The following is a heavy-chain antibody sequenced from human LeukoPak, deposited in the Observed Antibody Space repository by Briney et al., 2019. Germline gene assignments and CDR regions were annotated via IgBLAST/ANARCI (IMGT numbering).Heavy chain of an antibody. J-gene: IGHJ4*02. V-gene: IGHV1-8*02. D-gene: IGHD6-13*01. Sequence: ASVKVSCKASGYTFTGYYMHWVRQAPGQGLEWMGWMNPGSGNTAYAQKFQGRVTMTRNTSISTAYMELSSLRSEDTAVYYCARGLDSGSSWWIFDYWGQGTLVTVSS. CDR1: GYTFTGYY. CDR3: ARGLDSGSSWWIFDY. CDR2: MNPGSGNT.